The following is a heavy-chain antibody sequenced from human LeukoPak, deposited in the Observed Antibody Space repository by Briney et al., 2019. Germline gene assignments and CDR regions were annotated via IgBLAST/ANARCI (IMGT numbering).Heavy chain of an antibody. J-gene: IGHJ4*02. D-gene: IGHD6-19*01. CDR1: GFTFGDHL. CDR2: ISGGTT. Sequence: GGSLRLSCTASGFTFGDHLMSWFRRAPGKGLEWIGFISGGTTEYAASVKGRFTISRDDSTSIAYLQMNSLTTEDTAVYYCSRGSGWLSVYWGQGTLVTVSS. CDR3: SRGSGWLSVY. V-gene: IGHV3-49*03.